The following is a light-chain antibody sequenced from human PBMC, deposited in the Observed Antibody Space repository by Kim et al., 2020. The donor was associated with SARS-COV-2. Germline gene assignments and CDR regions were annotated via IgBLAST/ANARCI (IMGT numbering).Light chain of an antibody. CDR3: QAWDSSTGV. CDR1: KLGDKY. CDR2: QDS. Sequence: SYELTQPPSVSVSPGQTASITCSGDKLGDKYACWYQQKPSQSPVLVIYQDSKRPSGIPERFSGSNSGNTATLTISGTQAMDEDDYYCQAWDSSTGVFGGGTKLTVL. V-gene: IGLV3-1*01. J-gene: IGLJ3*02.